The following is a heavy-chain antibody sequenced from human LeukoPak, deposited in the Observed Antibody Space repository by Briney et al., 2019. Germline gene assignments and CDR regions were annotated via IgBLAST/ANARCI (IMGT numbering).Heavy chain of an antibody. CDR1: GGTFSSYT. CDR2: IIPILGIA. Sequence: ASVKVSCKASGGTFSSYTISWVRQAPGQGREWVGRIIPILGIANYAQKFQGRVTITADKSTSPAYMELSSLRSEDTAVYYCAREGVTGGRLRNLDYWGQGTLVTDSS. J-gene: IGHJ4*02. CDR3: AREGVTGGRLRNLDY. V-gene: IGHV1-69*04. D-gene: IGHD7-27*01.